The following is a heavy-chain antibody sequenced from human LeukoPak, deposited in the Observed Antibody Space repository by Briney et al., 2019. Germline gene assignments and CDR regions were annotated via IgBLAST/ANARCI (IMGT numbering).Heavy chain of an antibody. CDR3: ARDGSGYYYVRHYFDY. CDR2: ISYDGSNK. V-gene: IGHV3-30-3*01. CDR1: GFTFSSYA. D-gene: IGHD3-22*01. J-gene: IGHJ4*02. Sequence: PGGSLRLSCAASGFTFSSYAMHWVRQAPGKGLEWVAVISYDGSNKYYADSVKGRFTISRDNSKNTLYLQMNSLRAEDTAVYYCARDGSGYYYVRHYFDYWGQGTLVTVSS.